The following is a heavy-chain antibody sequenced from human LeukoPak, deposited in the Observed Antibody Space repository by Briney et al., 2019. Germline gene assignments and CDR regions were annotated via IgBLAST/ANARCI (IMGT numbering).Heavy chain of an antibody. CDR1: GFTFRSYS. V-gene: IGHV3-48*02. CDR2: ISGSSTTI. D-gene: IGHD6-25*01. CDR3: ARDGSSMAASRHDH. J-gene: IGHJ5*02. Sequence: GGSLRLSCAASGFTFRSYSMNWVREAPGKGLEWSSYISGSSTTIYYADPVKVRFTISRDNAKNSLYLEMNSLRDEDTAVYYCARDGSSMAASRHDHWGQGTLVTVSS.